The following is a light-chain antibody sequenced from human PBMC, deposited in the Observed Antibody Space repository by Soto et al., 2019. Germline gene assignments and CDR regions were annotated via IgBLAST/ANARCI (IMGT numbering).Light chain of an antibody. CDR1: SSDVGSYNL. CDR2: EVN. Sequence: QSALTQPASVSGSPEQSITISCTGNSSDVGSYNLVSWYQQYPGKAPKLIIFEVNKRPSGVSNRFSGSKSGNRASLTISGLQAEDEAEYYCCSYAGSNYVFGTGTKLTVL. J-gene: IGLJ1*01. CDR3: CSYAGSNYV. V-gene: IGLV2-23*02.